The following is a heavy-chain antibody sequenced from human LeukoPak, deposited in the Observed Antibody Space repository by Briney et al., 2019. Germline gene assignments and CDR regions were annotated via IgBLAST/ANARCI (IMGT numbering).Heavy chain of an antibody. V-gene: IGHV1-69*13. D-gene: IGHD6-13*01. CDR2: IIPIFGTA. Sequence: PVKVSCKASGGTFSSYAISWVRQAPGQGLEWMGGIIPIFGTANYAQKFQGRVTITADESTSTAYMELSSLRSEDTAVYYCARRRSSWHNWFDPWGQGTLVTVSS. CDR3: ARRRSSWHNWFDP. J-gene: IGHJ5*02. CDR1: GGTFSSYA.